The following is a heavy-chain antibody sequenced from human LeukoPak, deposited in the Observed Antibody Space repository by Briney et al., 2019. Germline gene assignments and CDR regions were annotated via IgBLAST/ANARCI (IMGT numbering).Heavy chain of an antibody. J-gene: IGHJ3*02. Sequence: GGSLRLSCAASGFTFSSHWMHWVRQAPGKGLEWVSSISSSSSYIYYADSVKGRFTISRDNAKNSLYLQMNSLRAEDTAVYYCARDHDYDFWSGYATDAFDIWGQGTMVTVSS. CDR1: GFTFSSHW. CDR3: ARDHDYDFWSGYATDAFDI. V-gene: IGHV3-21*01. CDR2: ISSSSSYI. D-gene: IGHD3-3*01.